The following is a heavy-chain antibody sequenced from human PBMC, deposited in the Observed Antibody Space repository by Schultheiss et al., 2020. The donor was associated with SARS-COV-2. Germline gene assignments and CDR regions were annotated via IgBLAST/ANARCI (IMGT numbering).Heavy chain of an antibody. CDR3: TTSRGDGYTYYYYYGMDV. V-gene: IGHV3-15*01. D-gene: IGHD5-24*01. Sequence: GGSLRLSCAASGFTFSNAWMSWVRQAPGKGLEWVGRIKSKTDGGTTDYAAPVKGSFTISRDVSKNTLYLQMNSLKTEDTAVYYCTTSRGDGYTYYYYYGMDVWGQGTTVTVSS. CDR2: IKSKTDGGTT. J-gene: IGHJ6*02. CDR1: GFTFSNAW.